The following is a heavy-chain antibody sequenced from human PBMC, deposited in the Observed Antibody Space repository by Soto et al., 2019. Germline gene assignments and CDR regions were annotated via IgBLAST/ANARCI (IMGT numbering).Heavy chain of an antibody. CDR2: INSDGSST. V-gene: IGHV3-74*01. CDR3: ARDPGAYCGGFCYPYGYYYYMYF. CDR1: GFTFSSYW. D-gene: IGHD2-21*01. Sequence: GGSLRLSCAASGFTFSSYWMHWVRQAPGKALVWVSRINSDGSSTSYADSVKGRFTISRDNAKNTLYLQMNSLRAEDTAVYYCARDPGAYCGGFCYPYGYYYYMYFWGQGTTVTVSS. J-gene: IGHJ6*03.